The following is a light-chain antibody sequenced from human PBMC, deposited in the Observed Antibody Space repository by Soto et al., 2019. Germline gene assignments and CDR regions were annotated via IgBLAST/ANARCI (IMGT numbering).Light chain of an antibody. CDR3: QQYYSYLPLT. CDR2: AAS. Sequence: AIRMTQSPSSFSASTGDRVTITCRASQGISSYLDWYQQKPGKAPKLLIYAASTLQSGVPSRFSGSGSGTDFTLTISCLQSEDFATYYCQQYYSYLPLTFGGGTKVDIK. CDR1: QGISSY. V-gene: IGKV1-8*01. J-gene: IGKJ4*01.